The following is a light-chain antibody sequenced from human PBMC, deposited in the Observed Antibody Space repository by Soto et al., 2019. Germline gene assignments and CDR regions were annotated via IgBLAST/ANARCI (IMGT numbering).Light chain of an antibody. V-gene: IGKV1-5*01. CDR2: DAS. CDR1: QSISSY. CDR3: QQYNSRT. J-gene: IGKJ1*01. Sequence: DIQMTQSPSSLSASVEDRVTITCRASQSISSYLNWYQHKPGKAPKLLIYDASSLESGVPSRFSGSGSGTEFTLTISSLQPDDFATYYCQQYNSRTFGQGTKVDIK.